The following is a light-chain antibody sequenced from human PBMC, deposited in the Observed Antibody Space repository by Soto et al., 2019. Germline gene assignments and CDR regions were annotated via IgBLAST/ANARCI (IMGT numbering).Light chain of an antibody. J-gene: IGKJ1*01. CDR2: DAS. CDR3: QQYNNYLTRT. V-gene: IGKV1-5*01. Sequence: DIQMPQSPSPLSASVGDRVTITCRASQSTNRWMVWYQQKPVKAPKVLIFDASILASGDPSRFSGSGSGPELTHTISSLQPYDLATYYCQQYNNYLTRTCGQGTKVDI. CDR1: QSTNRW.